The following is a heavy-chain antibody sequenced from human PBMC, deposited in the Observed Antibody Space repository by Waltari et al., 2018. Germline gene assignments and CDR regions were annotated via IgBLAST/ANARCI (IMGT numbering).Heavy chain of an antibody. V-gene: IGHV3-30*18. J-gene: IGHJ4*02. Sequence: VQLVESGGGVVQPGRSLRLSGAAPGFSFRSFAMHWVRRSPGKGLDWVAVVVFDGRNKFYAESVKGRFTISRDNSKNTLYLQMESLRAEDTAIYYCAKDVEGELYYFDNWGQGTLVTVSS. CDR1: GFSFRSFA. CDR3: AKDVEGELYYFDN. CDR2: VVFDGRNK. D-gene: IGHD3-16*01.